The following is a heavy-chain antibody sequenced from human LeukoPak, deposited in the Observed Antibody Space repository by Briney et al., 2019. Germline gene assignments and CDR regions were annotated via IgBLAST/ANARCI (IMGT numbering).Heavy chain of an antibody. J-gene: IGHJ3*02. CDR2: FDPEDGET. V-gene: IGHV1-24*01. CDR3: ATDKPTISYGVRAFDI. CDR1: GYTLTESS. Sequence: ASVKVSCKVSGYTLTESSMHWVRQAPGKGLEWMGGFDPEDGETIYAQKFQGRVTMTEDTSTDTAYMELSSLRSEDTAVYYCATDKPTISYGVRAFDIWGQGTMVTVSS. D-gene: IGHD4-17*01.